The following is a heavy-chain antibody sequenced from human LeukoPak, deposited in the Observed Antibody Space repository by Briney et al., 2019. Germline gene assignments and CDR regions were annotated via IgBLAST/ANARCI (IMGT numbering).Heavy chain of an antibody. CDR2: LNGDGTTT. J-gene: IGHJ5*02. Sequence: PGGNLSFSCAASGFTFSSYLMHWVRPAPGNGREWFTRLNGDGTTTNYAVSVKGRFTTARENAKNTLYLEMNGLRAEDTAVYYCSRRVDATRWFDPWGQGTLVTVSS. CDR3: SRRVDATRWFDP. D-gene: IGHD2-15*01. V-gene: IGHV3-74*01. CDR1: GFTFSSYL.